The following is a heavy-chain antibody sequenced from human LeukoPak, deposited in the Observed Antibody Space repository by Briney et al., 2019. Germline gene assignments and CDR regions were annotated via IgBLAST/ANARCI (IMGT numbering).Heavy chain of an antibody. CDR1: GFTFSYYW. CDR3: AGDGAAAAGRYFDY. V-gene: IGHV3-74*01. CDR2: INDDGSST. Sequence: PGGSLRLSCAASGFTFSYYWMHWVRQAPGKGLVWVSRINDDGSSTSYADSVKGRFTITRDNVKNRLYLQMNDLRAEDTAVYYCAGDGAAAAGRYFDYWGQGSLVTVSS. D-gene: IGHD6-13*01. J-gene: IGHJ4*02.